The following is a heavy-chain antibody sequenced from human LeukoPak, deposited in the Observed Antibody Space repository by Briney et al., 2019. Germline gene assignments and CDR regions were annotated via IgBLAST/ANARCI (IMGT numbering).Heavy chain of an antibody. CDR2: IKQDGSEK. Sequence: GRSLRLSCAASGFTFSSYWMSWVRQAPGKGLEWESNIKQDGSEKYYVDSVKGRFTISRDNAKNSLYLQMNSLRAEDTAVYYCARDRVWGYCSGGSCYQLDYWGRGTLVTVSS. CDR1: GFTFSSYW. J-gene: IGHJ4*02. CDR3: ARDRVWGYCSGGSCYQLDY. D-gene: IGHD2-15*01. V-gene: IGHV3-7*04.